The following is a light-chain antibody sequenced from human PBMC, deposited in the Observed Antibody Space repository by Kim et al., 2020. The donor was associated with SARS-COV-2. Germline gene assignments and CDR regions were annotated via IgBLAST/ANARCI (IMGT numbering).Light chain of an antibody. Sequence: QSVLTQPPSASGTPGQGITISCSGSSSDIGSNTVNWYQQFPGTTPKLLIYSNTQRPSGVPDRFSGSKSGTSASLAITELQSEDEADYYCASWDDSLGGWVFGGGTQLTVL. CDR3: ASWDDSLGGWV. V-gene: IGLV1-44*01. CDR1: SSDIGSNT. CDR2: SNT. J-gene: IGLJ3*02.